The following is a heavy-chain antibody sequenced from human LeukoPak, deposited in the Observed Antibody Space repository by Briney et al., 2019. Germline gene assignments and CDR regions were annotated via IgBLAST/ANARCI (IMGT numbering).Heavy chain of an antibody. J-gene: IGHJ4*02. CDR1: GGSFSGYY. V-gene: IGHV3-7*01. Sequence: PSETLSLTCAVYGGSFSGYYWSWVRQAPGKGLNWVANIKQDGSEKYYVDSVKGRFTISRDNAKNSLYLQMNSLRAEDTAVYYCARVRGTYYYESSGSNYFDYWGQGTLVTVSS. CDR3: ARVRGTYYYESSGSNYFDY. D-gene: IGHD3-22*01. CDR2: IKQDGSEK.